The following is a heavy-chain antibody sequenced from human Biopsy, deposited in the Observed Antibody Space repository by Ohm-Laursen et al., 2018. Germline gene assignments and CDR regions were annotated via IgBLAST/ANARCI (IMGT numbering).Heavy chain of an antibody. D-gene: IGHD3-22*01. J-gene: IGHJ5*02. V-gene: IGHV4-4*07. Sequence: SDTLSLTCNVSGGDINNYYWSWVRQPAGKGLEWIGRIYPGGSTNYNPSLKSRVTMSVDTSKKQLSLRLRSVTAADTAMYYCARGDYFDSNGYFWLDPWGRGTLVTVSS. CDR3: ARGDYFDSNGYFWLDP. CDR1: GGDINNYY. CDR2: IYPGGST.